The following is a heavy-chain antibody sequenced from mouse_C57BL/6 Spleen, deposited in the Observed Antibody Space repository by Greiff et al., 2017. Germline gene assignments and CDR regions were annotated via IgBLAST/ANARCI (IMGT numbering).Heavy chain of an antibody. CDR2: IYPGDGDT. Sequence: VKLMESGPELVKPGASVKISCKASGYAFSSSWMNWVKQRPGKGLEWIGRIYPGDGDTNYNGKFKGKATLTADKSSSTAYMQLSSLTSEDSAVYFCARSGGSPWFAYWGQGTLVTVSA. V-gene: IGHV1-82*01. J-gene: IGHJ3*01. CDR1: GYAFSSSW. D-gene: IGHD4-1*01. CDR3: ARSGGSPWFAY.